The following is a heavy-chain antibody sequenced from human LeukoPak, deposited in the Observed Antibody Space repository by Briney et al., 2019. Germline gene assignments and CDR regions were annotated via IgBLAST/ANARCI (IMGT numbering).Heavy chain of an antibody. D-gene: IGHD3-22*01. Sequence: GGSLRLSCAASGFTVSSNYMSWVRQAPGKGLEWVSIIYPSGSTFYADSVEGRLTISRDNSKNTLYLQMNSLKAEDTAVYYCARASGGYSPFDYWGQGTLVTVSS. V-gene: IGHV3-53*01. CDR1: GFTVSSNY. CDR2: IYPSGST. CDR3: ARASGGYSPFDY. J-gene: IGHJ4*02.